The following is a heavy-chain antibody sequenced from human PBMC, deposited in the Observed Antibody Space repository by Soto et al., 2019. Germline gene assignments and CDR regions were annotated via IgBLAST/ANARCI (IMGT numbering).Heavy chain of an antibody. CDR2: IVVGRDNT. Sequence: SVKVSCKASGFTFSRSAVQWVRHTRGQRLEWIGWIVVGRDNTNYAQKFQERVTITRDMSTSTAYMELSSLRSEDTAVYSCAXASNVDDYAWGSYRYDYWGQGTLVTVSS. J-gene: IGHJ4*02. D-gene: IGHD3-16*02. CDR3: AXASNVDDYAWGSYRYDY. V-gene: IGHV1-58*01. CDR1: GFTFSRSA.